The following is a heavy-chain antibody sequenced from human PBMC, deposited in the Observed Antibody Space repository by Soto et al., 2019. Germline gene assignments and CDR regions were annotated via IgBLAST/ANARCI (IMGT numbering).Heavy chain of an antibody. Sequence: SETLSLTCTVSGGSISSYYWSWIRQPPGKGLEWIGYIYYSGSTNYNPSLKSRVTISVDTSKNQFSLKLSSVTAADTAVYYCARVGYSSNVWYYYYMDVWGKGTTVTVSS. D-gene: IGHD6-13*01. V-gene: IGHV4-59*01. CDR2: IYYSGST. J-gene: IGHJ6*03. CDR3: ARVGYSSNVWYYYYMDV. CDR1: GGSISSYY.